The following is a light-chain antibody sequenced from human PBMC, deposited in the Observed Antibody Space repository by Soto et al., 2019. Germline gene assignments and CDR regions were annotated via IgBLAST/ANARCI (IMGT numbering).Light chain of an antibody. CDR1: QSVSNNY. Sequence: EIVLSKSPGTLSLSPGERATLSCRASQSVSNNYLAWYQQKPGQAPSLLIYGAFTRATGIPARFSGTGSGTDFTLTISSLKPEDFATYYCQQFNIYPLTFGGGTKVDIK. J-gene: IGKJ4*01. CDR2: GAF. CDR3: QQFNIYPLT. V-gene: IGKV3-20*01.